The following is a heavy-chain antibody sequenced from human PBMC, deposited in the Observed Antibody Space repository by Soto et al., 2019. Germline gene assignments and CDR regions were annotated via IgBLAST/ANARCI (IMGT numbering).Heavy chain of an antibody. CDR1: GGTFSSYA. D-gene: IGHD2-2*01. CDR2: IIPIFGTT. CDR3: AAGAEYCSSTSCPLRMDV. Sequence: SVKVSCKASGGTFSSYAISWVRQAPGQGLEWIGGIIPIFGTTNYAQKFQGRVTITRDMSTSTAYMELSSLRSEDTAVYYCAAGAEYCSSTSCPLRMDVWGQGTTVTVSS. V-gene: IGHV1-69*05. J-gene: IGHJ6*02.